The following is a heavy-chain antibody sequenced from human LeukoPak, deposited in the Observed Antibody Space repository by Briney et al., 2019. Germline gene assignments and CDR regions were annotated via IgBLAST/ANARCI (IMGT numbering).Heavy chain of an antibody. D-gene: IGHD3-22*01. CDR3: ARDPDSGYYRLSDY. Sequence: GGSLRLSCAPSGFTFDDYGMSWVRQVPGKGLEWVSGINWNGGSTGYADSVKGRFTISRDNVKNSLHLQMNSLRAEDTALYYCARDPDSGYYRLSDYWGQGTLVTVSS. V-gene: IGHV3-20*04. J-gene: IGHJ4*02. CDR1: GFTFDDYG. CDR2: INWNGGST.